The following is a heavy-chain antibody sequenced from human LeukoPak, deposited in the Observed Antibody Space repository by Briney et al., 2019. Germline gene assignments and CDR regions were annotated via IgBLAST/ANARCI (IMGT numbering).Heavy chain of an antibody. CDR2: IRYDGSNK. CDR1: GFTFSSYG. CDR3: AKDPHPPPASKYCSSTSFYTGGFDP. D-gene: IGHD2-2*02. Sequence: PGGSLRLSCAASGFTFSSYGMHWVRQTPGKGLEWVAFIRYDGSNKYYADSVKGRFTISRDNSKNTLYLQMNSLRAEDTAVYYCAKDPHPPPASKYCSSTSFYTGGFDPWGQGTLLTVSS. J-gene: IGHJ5*02. V-gene: IGHV3-30*02.